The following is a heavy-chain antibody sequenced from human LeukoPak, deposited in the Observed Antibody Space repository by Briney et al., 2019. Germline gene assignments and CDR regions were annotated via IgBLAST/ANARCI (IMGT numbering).Heavy chain of an antibody. Sequence: SVKVSCKVSGGTFISYAISWVRQAPGQGLEWMGGIIPIFGTANYAQKFQGRVTITADKSTSTAYMELSSLRSEDTAVYYCASSDTQDTTTVTYGWFDPWAREPWSPSPQ. J-gene: IGHJ5*02. V-gene: IGHV1-69*06. CDR1: GGTFISYA. CDR3: ASSDTQDTTTVTYGWFDP. D-gene: IGHD4-17*01. CDR2: IIPIFGTA.